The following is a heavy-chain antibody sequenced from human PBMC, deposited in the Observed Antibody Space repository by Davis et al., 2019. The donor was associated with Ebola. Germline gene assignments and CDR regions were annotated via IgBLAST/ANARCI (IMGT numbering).Heavy chain of an antibody. J-gene: IGHJ6*04. V-gene: IGHV1-18*04. Sequence: AASVKVSCKASGYTFTSYGISWVRQAPGQGLEWMGWISAYNGNTNYAQKLQGRVTMTTDTSTSTAYMELRSLRSDDTAVYYCARDRALRFLEWLARDENYYYYGMEVWGKGTTVTVSS. CDR1: GYTFTSYG. CDR3: ARDRALRFLEWLARDENYYYYGMEV. CDR2: ISAYNGNT. D-gene: IGHD3-3*01.